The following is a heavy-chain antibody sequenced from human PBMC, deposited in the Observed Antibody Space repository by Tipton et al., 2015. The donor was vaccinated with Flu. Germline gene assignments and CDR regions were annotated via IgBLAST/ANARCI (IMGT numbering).Heavy chain of an antibody. CDR3: AAEGFEQVDDSFDP. CDR2: IYYTGSA. J-gene: IGHJ5*02. Sequence: TLSLTCSVTGVSISTTTYYWAWIRQPPGKGLEYMGLIYYTGSAFYSPSLKSRATISIDTAKNHFSLRLTSVTAADTAMYFCAAEGFEQVDDSFDPWGQGTLVTVPP. D-gene: IGHD6-6*01. CDR1: GVSISTTTYY. V-gene: IGHV4-39*07.